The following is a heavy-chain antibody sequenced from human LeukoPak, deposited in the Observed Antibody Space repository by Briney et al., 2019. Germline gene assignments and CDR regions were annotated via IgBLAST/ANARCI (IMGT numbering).Heavy chain of an antibody. D-gene: IGHD3-16*01. Sequence: GGSLRLSCAASGFTFSNSAMNWVRQAPGKGLEWVSTISGSGAGTYYADPVKGRFTISRDNSKNTLYLQMNCLRAEDTAVYYCAEAAGGSSDYWGQGTLVTVSS. CDR2: ISGSGAGT. J-gene: IGHJ4*02. CDR1: GFTFSNSA. V-gene: IGHV3-23*01. CDR3: AEAAGGSSDY.